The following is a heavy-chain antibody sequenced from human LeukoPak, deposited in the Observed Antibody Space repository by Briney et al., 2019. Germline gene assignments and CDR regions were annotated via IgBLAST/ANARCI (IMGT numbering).Heavy chain of an antibody. D-gene: IGHD3-10*01. V-gene: IGHV3-23*01. CDR2: ISGSGSST. J-gene: IGHJ4*02. CDR1: GFAFSSFA. Sequence: GGSLRLSCAASGFAFSSFAMGWVRQAPGRGLEWVSVISGSGSSTFYADSVTGRYTISRDNSKNTLYLQMNSLRTEDTAVYYCAKEIGPLGDWGQGTLVTVSS. CDR3: AKEIGPLGD.